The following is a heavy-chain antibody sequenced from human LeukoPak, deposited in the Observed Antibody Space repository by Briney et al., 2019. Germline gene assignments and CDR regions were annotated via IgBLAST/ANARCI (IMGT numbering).Heavy chain of an antibody. J-gene: IGHJ4*02. D-gene: IGHD3-10*01. V-gene: IGHV3-48*03. Sequence: GVCLRLSCAASGFTFSSYEMNWVRQASGKGLEWVSDIPCSGSTIYCADSVKGRFTISRENAKNSLHLQMNSLRAEDTAVYYCARGYLTRGGNYFDSWGQGTLVTVSS. CDR1: GFTFSSYE. CDR3: ARGYLTRGGNYFDS. CDR2: IPCSGSTI.